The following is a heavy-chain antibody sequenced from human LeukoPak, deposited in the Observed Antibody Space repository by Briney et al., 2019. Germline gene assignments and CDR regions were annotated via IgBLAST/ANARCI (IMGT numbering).Heavy chain of an antibody. D-gene: IGHD7-27*01. V-gene: IGHV4-30-4*01. CDR3: ARAPGVGLTGDRHIDY. CDR1: GGSISSGDYY. CDR2: IYYSGST. J-gene: IGHJ4*02. Sequence: PSETLSLTCTVSGGSISSGDYYWSWIRQPPGKGLEWIGYIYYSGSTYYNPSLKSRVTISVDASKNQFSLKLSSVTAADTAVYYCARAPGVGLTGDRHIDYWGQGTLVTVSS.